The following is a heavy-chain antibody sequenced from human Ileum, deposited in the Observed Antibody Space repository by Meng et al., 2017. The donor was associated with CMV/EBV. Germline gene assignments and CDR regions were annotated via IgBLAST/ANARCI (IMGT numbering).Heavy chain of an antibody. CDR2: ISHNGYT. V-gene: IGHV4-4*01. CDR1: GGSITSDYW. J-gene: IGHJ4*02. Sequence: GSLRLSCAVSGGSITSDYWWSWVRQPPGTGLEWIGEISHNGYTKFNPSLQSRVTISTDKTENHFSLILTSVTAADTGVYFCARSPGHWSLDYWGQGTLVTVSS. CDR3: ARSPGHWSLDY. D-gene: IGHD2-8*02.